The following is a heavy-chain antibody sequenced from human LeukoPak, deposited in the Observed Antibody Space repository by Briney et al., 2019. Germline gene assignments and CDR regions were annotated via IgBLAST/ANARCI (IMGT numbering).Heavy chain of an antibody. CDR1: GFTFSSYV. CDR2: IWYDGSNI. V-gene: IGHV3-33*01. Sequence: GGSLRLSCAASGFTFSSYVMHWVRQAPGKGLEWVAAIWYDGSNIYYADSLKGRFTISRDNSRNTLYLQVNNLRAEDTAVYYCASLLDAFDIWGQGIMVTVSS. D-gene: IGHD3-10*01. J-gene: IGHJ3*02. CDR3: ASLLDAFDI.